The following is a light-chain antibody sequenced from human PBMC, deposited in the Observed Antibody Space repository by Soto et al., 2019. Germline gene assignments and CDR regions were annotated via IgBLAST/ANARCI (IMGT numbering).Light chain of an antibody. V-gene: IGKV1-5*01. CDR3: LQYNTFPHS. CDR2: DAT. J-gene: IGKJ2*03. Sequence: DIQMTQSPSTLSASIGDRVTLTCRASQIIARWLAWYQQKPGKAPNLVIYDATKLQSGVPSRFSATASGAEFTLTISGLQAEDFATYYCLQYNTFPHSFGQGTRLEI. CDR1: QIIARW.